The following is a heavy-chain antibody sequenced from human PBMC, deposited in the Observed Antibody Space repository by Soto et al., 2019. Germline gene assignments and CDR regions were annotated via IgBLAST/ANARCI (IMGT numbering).Heavy chain of an antibody. CDR2: ISGSSNYI. J-gene: IGHJ4*02. CDR1: GFSFNFYN. D-gene: IGHD1-1*01. Sequence: EVQLVESGGGLVKPGGSLRLSCAASGFSFNFYNMNWVRQAPGKGLEWVSCISGSSNYIFDADSVKGRFTISRDNAKNSLYLQMSSLRSEDTAVYYCANGNINPFDHWGQGTLVTVSS. V-gene: IGHV3-21*01. CDR3: ANGNINPFDH.